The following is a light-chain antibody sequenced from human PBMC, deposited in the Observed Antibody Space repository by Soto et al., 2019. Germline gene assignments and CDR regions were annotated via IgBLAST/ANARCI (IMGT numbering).Light chain of an antibody. J-gene: IGLJ1*01. Sequence: QSVLTQPPSASGTPGQRVTISCSGSSSNIGSNTVNWYQQLPGTAPKLVIYSNNRRPSGVPDRFSGSKSGTSASLAISGLQSEDEADYYCSSYAGSSNVFGTGTKLTVL. V-gene: IGLV1-44*01. CDR1: SSNIGSNT. CDR3: SSYAGSSNV. CDR2: SNN.